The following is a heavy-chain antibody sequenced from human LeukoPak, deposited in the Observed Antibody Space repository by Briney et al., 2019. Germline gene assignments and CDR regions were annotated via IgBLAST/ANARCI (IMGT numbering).Heavy chain of an antibody. D-gene: IGHD6-19*01. CDR1: GYTFTSYY. CDR3: ARADTRWLVNFDY. J-gene: IGHJ4*02. CDR2: INPSGGST. Sequence: ASVKVSCKASGYTFTSYYMHWVRQAPGQGLEWMGIINPSGGSTSYAQKFQGRVTMTRDMSTSTVYMELSRLRSDDTAVYYCARADTRWLVNFDYWGQGTLVTVSS. V-gene: IGHV1-46*01.